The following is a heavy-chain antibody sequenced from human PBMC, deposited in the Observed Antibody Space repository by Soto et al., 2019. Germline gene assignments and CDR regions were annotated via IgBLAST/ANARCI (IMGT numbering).Heavy chain of an antibody. CDR3: ARAVHGGFEY. V-gene: IGHV4-59*01. J-gene: IGHJ4*02. Sequence: QVKLQESGPGLVKPSETLSLTCNVSGASISSYYWSWIRQPPGKGLEWIAYIHNSGSTNYNPSLKXXVXRXXDTAKNLCSLERSSVTAADTAVYYGARAVHGGFEYWGQGTLVTVSS. CDR2: IHNSGST. CDR1: GASISSYY. D-gene: IGHD3-10*01.